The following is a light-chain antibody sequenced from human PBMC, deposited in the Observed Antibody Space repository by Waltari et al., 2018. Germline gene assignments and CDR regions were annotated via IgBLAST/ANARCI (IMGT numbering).Light chain of an antibody. CDR2: WAS. CDR1: QSVLYSSNNKNY. CDR3: QQYYSTPRT. V-gene: IGKV4-1*01. Sequence: DIVMTQSPDSLAVSLGERATINCKSSQSVLYSSNNKNYVAWYQRKPGQPPKRLIYWASTRESGVPDRFSGSGSGTDFTLTISSLQAEDVAVYYCQQYYSTPRTFGQGTKVEIK. J-gene: IGKJ1*01.